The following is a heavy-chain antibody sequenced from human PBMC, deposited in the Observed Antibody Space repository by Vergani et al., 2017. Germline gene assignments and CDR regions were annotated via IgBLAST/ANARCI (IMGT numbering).Heavy chain of an antibody. CDR3: ARESCSGGSCYFDY. Sequence: EVQLVESGGGLVQPGGSLRLSCAASGFTFSSYEMNWVRQAPGKGLEWVSYISSSGSTIYYADSVKGRFTISRDNAKNSLYLQMNSLRAEDTAVYYCARESCSGGSCYFDYWGQGTLVTVSS. J-gene: IGHJ4*02. CDR1: GFTFSSYE. V-gene: IGHV3-48*03. CDR2: ISSSGSTI. D-gene: IGHD2-15*01.